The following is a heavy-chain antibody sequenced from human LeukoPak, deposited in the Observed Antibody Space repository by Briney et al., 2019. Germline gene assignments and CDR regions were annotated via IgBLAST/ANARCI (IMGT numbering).Heavy chain of an antibody. V-gene: IGHV3-20*04. CDR3: ARALYRQHIVVVNAKNYWYFDL. Sequence: GGSLRLSCAASGFTFDDYGMSWVRQAPGKGLEWVSGIKWNGGSTGYADSVKGRFTISRDNAKNSLYLQMNSLRAEDTAVYYCARALYRQHIVVVNAKNYWYFDLWGRGTLVTVSS. CDR2: IKWNGGST. CDR1: GFTFDDYG. J-gene: IGHJ2*01. D-gene: IGHD2-21*01.